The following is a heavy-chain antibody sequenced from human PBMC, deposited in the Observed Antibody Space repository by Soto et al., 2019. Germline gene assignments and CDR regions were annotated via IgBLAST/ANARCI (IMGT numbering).Heavy chain of an antibody. V-gene: IGHV2-5*02. CDR3: ANMSKDVRDRSTYGLDD. Sequence: QITLKESGPTLVKPTQTLTLTCTFSGFSLHTSGVGVGWIRQPPGKALEWLALIYWDHEKRYSPSLRSRLTITQDTSKYQLVLALTNVDPVDTATFFWANMSKDVRDRSTYGLDDWGPGATVTVSS. CDR1: GFSLHTSGVG. J-gene: IGHJ6*02. CDR2: IYWDHEK. D-gene: IGHD2-21*02.